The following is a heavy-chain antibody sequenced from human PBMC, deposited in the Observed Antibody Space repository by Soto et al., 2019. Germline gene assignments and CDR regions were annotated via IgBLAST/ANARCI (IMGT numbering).Heavy chain of an antibody. V-gene: IGHV4-39*01. CDR2: IYYSGST. D-gene: IGHD3-22*01. CDR3: ARGYYYDSSGYYYENPAHFDY. Sequence: QLLESGPGLVTPSETLSLTCTVSGGSISSSSYYWGWIRQPPGKGLEWIGSIYYSGSTYYNPSLKSRVTISVDTSKNQFSLKLSSVTAADTAVYYCARGYYYDSSGYYYENPAHFDYWGQGTLVTVSS. CDR1: GGSISSSSYY. J-gene: IGHJ4*02.